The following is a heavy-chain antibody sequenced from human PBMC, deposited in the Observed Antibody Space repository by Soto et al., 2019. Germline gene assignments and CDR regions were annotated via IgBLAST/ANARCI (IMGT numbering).Heavy chain of an antibody. D-gene: IGHD2-21*01. CDR3: ASLRVCDSPHYFLDL. V-gene: IGHV3-21*04. CDR2: ISSSSSYI. J-gene: IGHJ6*02. CDR1: GFTFSSYS. Sequence: EVQLVESGGGLVKPGGSLRLSCAASGFTFSSYSMNWVRQAPGKGLEWVSSISSSSSYIYYASSVKGRFTISSDNAKNSMYLQMNSLSAEATAVYYCASLRVCDSPHYFLDLWCQGTTVTVSS.